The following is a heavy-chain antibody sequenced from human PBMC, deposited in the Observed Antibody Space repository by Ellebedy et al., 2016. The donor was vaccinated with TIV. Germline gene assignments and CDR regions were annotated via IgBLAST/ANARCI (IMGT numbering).Heavy chain of an antibody. CDR3: ARARGYNGPYYFDF. CDR1: GGPFSSNA. V-gene: IGHV1-69*13. CDR2: IVAIFRTV. D-gene: IGHD5-12*01. Sequence: SVKVSCKASGGPFSSNAISWVRQAPGQGLEWMGGIVAIFRTVNYAQKFQGGITITADEFGSTVYMELSSLRSEDTAVYYCARARGYNGPYYFDFWGQGTLVTVSS. J-gene: IGHJ4*02.